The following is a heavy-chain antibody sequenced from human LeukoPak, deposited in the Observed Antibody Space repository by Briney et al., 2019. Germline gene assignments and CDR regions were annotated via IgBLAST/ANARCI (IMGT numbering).Heavy chain of an antibody. CDR2: IYHSGST. CDR3: ARDITYGSGSYYNEYYFDY. V-gene: IGHV4-38-2*01. J-gene: IGHJ4*02. Sequence: SETLSLTCAVSGYSISSGYYWGWIRQPPGKGLEWIGSIYHSGSTYYNPSLKSRVTISVDTSKNQFSLKLSSVTAADTAVYYCARDITYGSGSYYNEYYFDYWGQGTLVTVSS. D-gene: IGHD3-10*01. CDR1: GYSISSGYY.